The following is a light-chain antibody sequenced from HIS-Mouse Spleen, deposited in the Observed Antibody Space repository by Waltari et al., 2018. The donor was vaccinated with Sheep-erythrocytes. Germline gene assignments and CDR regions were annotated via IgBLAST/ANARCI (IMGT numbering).Light chain of an antibody. CDR2: DNN. CDR3: GTWDSSLSAGV. Sequence: QSVLTQPPSVSAAPGQKVTIPCSGSSPHLGNNYVSWYQQLPGTAPKLLIYDNNKRPSGIPDRFSGSKSGTSATLGITGLQTGDEADYYCGTWDSSLSAGVFGGGTKLTVL. J-gene: IGLJ3*02. CDR1: SPHLGNNY. V-gene: IGLV1-51*01.